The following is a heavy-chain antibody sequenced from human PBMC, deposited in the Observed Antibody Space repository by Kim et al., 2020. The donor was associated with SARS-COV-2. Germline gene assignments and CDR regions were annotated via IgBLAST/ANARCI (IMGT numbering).Heavy chain of an antibody. V-gene: IGHV3-15*01. CDR3: TTEGTMVRLYYYGMDV. CDR2: IKSKTDVGTT. CDR1: GFTFSNAW. J-gene: IGHJ6*02. Sequence: GGSLRLSCAASGFTFSNAWMSWVRQAPGKGLEWVGRIKSKTDVGTTDYAAPVKGRFTISRDDSKNTLYLQMNSLKTEDTAVYYCTTEGTMVRLYYYGMDVWGQGTTVTVSS. D-gene: IGHD3-10*01.